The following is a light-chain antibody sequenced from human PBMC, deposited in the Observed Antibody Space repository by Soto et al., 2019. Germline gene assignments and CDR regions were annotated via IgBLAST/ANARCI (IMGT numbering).Light chain of an antibody. CDR3: QQYGNWPPIT. J-gene: IGKJ5*01. V-gene: IGKV3-15*01. CDR1: QSVSSN. Sequence: EIVMTQSPATLSVSPGERATLSCRASQSVSSNLAWYQQKPGQAPRLLIYGASTRATGIPARFSGSGSGTEFTLTIGSLQSEDFTVYYCQQYGNWPPITFGQGTRLE. CDR2: GAS.